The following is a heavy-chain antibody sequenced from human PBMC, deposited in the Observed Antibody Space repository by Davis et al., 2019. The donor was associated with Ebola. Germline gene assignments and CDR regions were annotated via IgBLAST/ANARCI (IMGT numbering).Heavy chain of an antibody. D-gene: IGHD6-6*01. V-gene: IGHV4-4*07. CDR2: IYTSGST. Sequence: SQTLSLTCTVSGGSISSYYWSWIRQPAGKGLEWIGRIYTSGSTNYNPSLKSRVTMSVDTSKNQFSLKLSSVTAADTAVYYCARDLRYSSSLDWFDPWGQGTLVTVSS. J-gene: IGHJ5*02. CDR1: GGSISSYY. CDR3: ARDLRYSSSLDWFDP.